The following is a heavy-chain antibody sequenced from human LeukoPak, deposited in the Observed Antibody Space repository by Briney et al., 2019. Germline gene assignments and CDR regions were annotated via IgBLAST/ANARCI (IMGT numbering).Heavy chain of an antibody. Sequence: GGSLRLSCTASGFTFSSYAMSWVRQAPGKGLEWVSVISDSGGTTYYADSVKGRFTISRDNSRNTLYLQMNSLRVEDTAVYYCAKDARRSSGWYFFDHWGQGTLVTVSS. D-gene: IGHD6-19*01. CDR1: GFTFSSYA. CDR2: ISDSGGTT. V-gene: IGHV3-23*01. J-gene: IGHJ4*02. CDR3: AKDARRSSGWYFFDH.